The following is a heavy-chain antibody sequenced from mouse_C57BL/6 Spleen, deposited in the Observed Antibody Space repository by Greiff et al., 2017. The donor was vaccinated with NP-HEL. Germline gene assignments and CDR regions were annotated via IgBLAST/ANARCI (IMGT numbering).Heavy chain of an antibody. CDR2: ISYDGSN. CDR3: ARENDYDIYAMDY. D-gene: IGHD2-4*01. J-gene: IGHJ4*01. CDR1: GYSITSGYY. Sequence: VQLKQSGPGLVKPSQSLSLTCSVTGYSITSGYYWNWIRQFPGNKLEWMGYISYDGSNNYNPSLKNRISITRDTSKNQFFLKLNSVTTEDTATYYCARENDYDIYAMDYWGQGTSVTVSS. V-gene: IGHV3-6*01.